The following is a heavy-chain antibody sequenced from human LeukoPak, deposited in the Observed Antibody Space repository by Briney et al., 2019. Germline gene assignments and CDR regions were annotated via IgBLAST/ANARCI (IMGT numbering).Heavy chain of an antibody. J-gene: IGHJ4*02. CDR3: ARRGRYNWNYFSLDY. CDR2: INPSGGST. CDR1: GYTFTSYY. V-gene: IGHV1-46*01. Sequence: ASVKVSCKASGYTFTSYYMHWVRQAPGQGLEWMGIINPSGGSTSYAQKFQGRVTMTRDTSTSTVYMELSSLRSEDTAVCYCARRGRYNWNYFSLDYWGQGTLVTVSS. D-gene: IGHD1-7*01.